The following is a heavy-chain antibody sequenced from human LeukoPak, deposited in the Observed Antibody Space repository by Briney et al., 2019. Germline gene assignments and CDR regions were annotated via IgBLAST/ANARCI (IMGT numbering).Heavy chain of an antibody. CDR1: GDSISSGSY. J-gene: IGHJ4*02. D-gene: IGHD6-13*01. CDR3: AREDIAAAAGFDS. V-gene: IGHV4-31*03. CDR2: VYYSGSA. Sequence: PSETLSLTCTVTGDSISSGSYWNWIRQYPGRGLEWIGYVYYSGSAYYNPSVKSRVTISIDTSQNQFSLRLNSVTAADTAVYYCAREDIAAAAGFDSWGQGTLVTVSS.